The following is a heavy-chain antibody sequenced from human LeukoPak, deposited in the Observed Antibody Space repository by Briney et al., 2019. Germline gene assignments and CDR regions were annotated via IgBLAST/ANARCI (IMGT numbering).Heavy chain of an antibody. CDR1: GGSLSGYF. CDR2: VHPSGGA. Sequence: PSETLSLTCAVFGGSLSGYFLSWIRQPPGKGLEWIGEVHPSGGANYNPSLKSRVTVSLDTSRNQFSLKLSSVTAADTAVYYCARGRDEYKGGNYWGQGTLVTVSS. CDR3: ARGRDEYKGGNY. D-gene: IGHD5-24*01. V-gene: IGHV4-34*01. J-gene: IGHJ4*02.